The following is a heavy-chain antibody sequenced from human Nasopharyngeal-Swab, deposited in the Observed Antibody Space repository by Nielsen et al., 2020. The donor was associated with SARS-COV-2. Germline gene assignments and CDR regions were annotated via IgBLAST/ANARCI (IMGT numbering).Heavy chain of an antibody. CDR1: GDTFTSYD. Sequence: ASVKVSCKASGDTFTSYDINWVRQATGQGLEWMGWMNPNSGNTGYAQKFQGRVTMTRNTSISTAYMELSSLRSEDTAVYYCARGSSWYEELDYWGKGTLVTVSS. D-gene: IGHD6-13*01. V-gene: IGHV1-8*01. J-gene: IGHJ4*02. CDR2: MNPNSGNT. CDR3: ARGSSWYEELDY.